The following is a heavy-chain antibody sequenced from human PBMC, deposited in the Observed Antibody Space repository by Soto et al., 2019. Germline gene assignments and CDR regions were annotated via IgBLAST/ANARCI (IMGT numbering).Heavy chain of an antibody. Sequence: GGSLRLCCAASGVTFSGSAMHWVRQASGKGLEWVGRIRSKANSYATAYAASVKGRFTISRDDSKNTAYLQMNSLKTEDTAVYYCTRLITMIVPPGPAHAFHIRGQAT. CDR3: TRLITMIVPPGPAHAFHI. V-gene: IGHV3-73*01. CDR2: IRSKANSYAT. D-gene: IGHD3-22*01. J-gene: IGHJ3*02. CDR1: GVTFSGSA.